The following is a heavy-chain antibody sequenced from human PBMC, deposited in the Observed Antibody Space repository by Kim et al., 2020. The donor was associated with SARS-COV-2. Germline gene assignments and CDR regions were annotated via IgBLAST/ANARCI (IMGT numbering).Heavy chain of an antibody. CDR1: GNTFASFF. V-gene: IGHV1-46*01. D-gene: IGHD1-7*01. Sequence: ASVKVSCKTPGNTFASFFIHWVRQAPGQGLEWMGVTHLGGGRTNFAQIFQGRMSMITDTSTTTVFMDLSSLTSDDTAVYYCAREPDGTGNLETWGQGTLV. CDR2: THLGGGRT. J-gene: IGHJ4*02. CDR3: AREPDGTGNLET.